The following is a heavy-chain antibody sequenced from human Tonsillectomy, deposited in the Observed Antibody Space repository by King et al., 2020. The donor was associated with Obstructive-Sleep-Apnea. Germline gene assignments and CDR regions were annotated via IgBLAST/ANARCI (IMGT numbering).Heavy chain of an antibody. J-gene: IGHJ6*02. CDR3: ARAGLHYFGMDV. CDR2: MNPNIGNT. D-gene: IGHD3/OR15-3a*01. V-gene: IGHV1-8*01. CDR1: GYTFTSYD. Sequence: QLVQSGAEVKKPGASVRVSCKASGYTFTSYDINWLRQATGQGLEWMGWMNPNIGNTGFAQKFQGRVTMTRNTSITPAFMGLSSLRSEDTAVYFCARAGLHYFGMDVWGQGTTVTVSS.